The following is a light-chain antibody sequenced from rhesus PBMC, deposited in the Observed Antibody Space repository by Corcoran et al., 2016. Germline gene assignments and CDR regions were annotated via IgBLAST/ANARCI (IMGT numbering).Light chain of an antibody. CDR3: QQYNDLLRT. V-gene: IGKV3-40*01. Sequence: EIVMTQSPATLSLSPGETATLSCRASQSVGSYLAWYQQKPGQAPKRRDPSAYFKATGIPDRFSGSGSRTDFTLSISSLAPADVGVYHCQQYNDLLRTFGQGTKVEIK. J-gene: IGKJ1*01. CDR2: SAY. CDR1: QSVGSY.